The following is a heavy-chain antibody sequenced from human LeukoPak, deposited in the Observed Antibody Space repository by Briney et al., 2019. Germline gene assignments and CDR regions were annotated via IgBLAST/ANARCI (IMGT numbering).Heavy chain of an antibody. CDR1: GGSISNHF. D-gene: IGHD4-17*01. V-gene: IGHV4-59*08. CDR3: ARQTMSTAEAFDI. Sequence: SETLSLTCTVSGGSISNHFWSWIRQPPGKGLEWIAYIYYSGSTDYNPSLKSRVTISVDTSKNQFSLKLSSVTAADTAVYYCARQTMSTAEAFDIWGQGTMVTVSS. CDR2: IYYSGST. J-gene: IGHJ3*02.